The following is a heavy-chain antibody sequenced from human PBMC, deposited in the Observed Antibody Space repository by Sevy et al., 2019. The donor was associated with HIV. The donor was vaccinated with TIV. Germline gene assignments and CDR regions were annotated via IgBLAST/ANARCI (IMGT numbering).Heavy chain of an antibody. D-gene: IGHD6-19*01. CDR2: ISRSSRTI. J-gene: IGHJ4*02. V-gene: IGHV3-48*01. Sequence: GGSLRLSCAASGFTFSTYSMNWVRQAPGKGLEWLSYISRSSRTIYSADPVEGRFTISRNNAKNSLFLQLNSLTVADTAVYYSARAYGGGGLQGAWTDYWGQGTLVTVSS. CDR1: GFTFSTYS. CDR3: ARAYGGGGLQGAWTDY.